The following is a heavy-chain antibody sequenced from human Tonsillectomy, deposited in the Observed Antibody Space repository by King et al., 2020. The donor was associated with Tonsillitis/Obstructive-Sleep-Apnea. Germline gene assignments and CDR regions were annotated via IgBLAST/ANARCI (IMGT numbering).Heavy chain of an antibody. Sequence: VQLQQWGAGLLKPSKTLSLSCAIYGGSFSGYYWSWIRQPPGKGLGWIGEINHSGSTTYNPYLKSRVTISVDTTKKQFSLKLTSVTAADTAVYYCAIVYCSSSTCIPFYYYRGVWGKEPTVTVS. CDR2: INHSGST. D-gene: IGHD2-2*01. CDR3: AIVYCSSSTCIPFYYYRGV. V-gene: IGHV4-34*01. CDR1: GGSFSGYY. J-gene: IGHJ6*03.